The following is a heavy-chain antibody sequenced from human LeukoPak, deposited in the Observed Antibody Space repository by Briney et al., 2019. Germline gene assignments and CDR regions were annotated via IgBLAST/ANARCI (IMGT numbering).Heavy chain of an antibody. V-gene: IGHV4-34*01. J-gene: IGHJ4*02. CDR2: INHSGST. Sequence: PSETLSLTCAVYGWSFSGYYWSWIRQPPGKGLEWIGEINHSGSTNYNPSLKSRVTISVDTSKNQFSLKLSSVTAADTAVYYCARGVYCSSTSCPDLDYWGQGTLVTVSS. CDR1: GWSFSGYY. CDR3: ARGVYCSSTSCPDLDY. D-gene: IGHD2-2*01.